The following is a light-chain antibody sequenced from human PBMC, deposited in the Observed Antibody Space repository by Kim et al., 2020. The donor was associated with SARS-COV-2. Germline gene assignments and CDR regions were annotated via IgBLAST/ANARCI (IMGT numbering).Light chain of an antibody. CDR1: SLRLYY. V-gene: IGLV3-19*01. J-gene: IGLJ2*01. CDR3: NSRDNSGYYVV. CDR2: GKN. Sequence: SSELTQDPAVSVALGQTVTITCQGDSLRLYYASWYQQKPGQAPQLVIYGKNSRPSGIPDRFSGSSSGNTASLTITGAQAEDEADYYCNSRDNSGYYVVFGGGTQLTAL.